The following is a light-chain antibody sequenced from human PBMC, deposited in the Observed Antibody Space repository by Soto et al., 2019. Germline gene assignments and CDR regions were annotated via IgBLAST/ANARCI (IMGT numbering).Light chain of an antibody. CDR3: AAWGDSLNTWV. CDR1: SSNIGSNA. CDR2: SDD. Sequence: QSVPTQPPSASGTPGQRVTISCSGSSSNIGSNAVSWYQHFPGTAPKVLIYSDDQRPSGVPDRFSGSKSGTSASLAISGLQAEDEADYFCAAWGDSLNTWVFGGGTQLTVL. V-gene: IGLV1-44*01. J-gene: IGLJ3*02.